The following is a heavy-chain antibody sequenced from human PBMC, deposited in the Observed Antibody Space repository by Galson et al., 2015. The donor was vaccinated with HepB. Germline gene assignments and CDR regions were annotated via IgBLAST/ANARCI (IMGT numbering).Heavy chain of an antibody. Sequence: SVKVSCKASGDSFSIYAMSWVRQAPGQGLEWMEGISPILGIPNYAQKFQDRVTITADKSTGTAFMELSSLRSEDTAVYYCARADDFWSGYRDAGTSRWFDSWGQGTLVIVSS. CDR1: GDSFSIYA. V-gene: IGHV1-69*10. J-gene: IGHJ5*01. CDR3: ARADDFWSGYRDAGTSRWFDS. CDR2: ISPILGIP. D-gene: IGHD3-3*01.